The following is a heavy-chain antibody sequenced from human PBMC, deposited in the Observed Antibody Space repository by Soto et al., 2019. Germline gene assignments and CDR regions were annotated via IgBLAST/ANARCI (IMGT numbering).Heavy chain of an antibody. J-gene: IGHJ6*02. V-gene: IGHV1-2*04. D-gene: IGHD4-17*01. CDR1: GYTFTGYY. Sequence: GASVKVSCKASGYTFTGYYMHWVRQAPGQGLEWMGWINPNSGGTNYAQKFQGWVTMTRDTSISTAYMELSRLRSDDTAVYYCAREDYGHYYGMDVWGQGTTVTVSS. CDR3: AREDYGHYYGMDV. CDR2: INPNSGGT.